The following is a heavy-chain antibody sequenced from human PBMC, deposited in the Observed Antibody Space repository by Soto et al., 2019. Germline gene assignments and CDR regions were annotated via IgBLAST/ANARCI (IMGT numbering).Heavy chain of an antibody. V-gene: IGHV4-39*01. D-gene: IGHD2-8*01. Sequence: PSETLSLTCTVSGGSISSSSYYWGWIRQPPGKGLEWIGSIYYSASTSYNPSLKSRVTISVDTSKTQFSLKLSSVTAADTAVYYCARHLFRMHWFDPWGQGTLVTVSS. CDR3: ARHLFRMHWFDP. CDR2: IYYSAST. CDR1: GGSISSSSYY. J-gene: IGHJ5*02.